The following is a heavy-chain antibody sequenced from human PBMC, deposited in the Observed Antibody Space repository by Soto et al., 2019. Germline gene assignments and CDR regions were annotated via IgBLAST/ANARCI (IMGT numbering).Heavy chain of an antibody. CDR3: ARENGMDV. CDR1: GFTFSSYA. J-gene: IGHJ6*02. V-gene: IGHV3-30-3*01. Sequence: QVQLVESGGGVVQPGRSLRLSCAASGFTFSSYAMHWVRQAPGKGLEWVAVISYDGSNKYYADSVKGRFTISRDNSKNTLYLQMNSLRAEDTAVYYCARENGMDVWGQGTTVTVSS. CDR2: ISYDGSNK.